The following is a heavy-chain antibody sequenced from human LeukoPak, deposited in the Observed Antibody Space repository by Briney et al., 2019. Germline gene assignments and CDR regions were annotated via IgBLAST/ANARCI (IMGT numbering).Heavy chain of an antibody. D-gene: IGHD6-13*01. CDR1: GYTFTELS. J-gene: IGHJ2*01. CDR3: AKGGSSWSVYFDL. V-gene: IGHV1-24*01. CDR2: FDPEDRKT. Sequence: ASVKVSCKVSGYTFTELSMHGVRQAPGRGLEWMGGFDPEDRKTIYAQKFQGRVTMTEDTSTDTAYMKLSSLKSEETAVYYCAKGGSSWSVYFDLWGRGTLVTVSS.